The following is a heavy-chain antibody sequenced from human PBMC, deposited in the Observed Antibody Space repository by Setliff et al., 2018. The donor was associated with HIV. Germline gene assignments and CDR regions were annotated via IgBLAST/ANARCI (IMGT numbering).Heavy chain of an antibody. CDR2: IYPGDSHV. V-gene: IGHV5-51*01. D-gene: IGHD5-12*01. J-gene: IGHJ2*01. Sequence: PGESLKISCKGSGYSFTSYWIGWVRQMPGKGLEWKGIIYPGDSHVRYSPSFQGQVTISVDTAKSHFSLKLNSATAADTAVYYCALKKDVAWFIDLWGRGTQVTVSS. CDR1: GYSFTSYW. CDR3: ALKKDVAWFIDL.